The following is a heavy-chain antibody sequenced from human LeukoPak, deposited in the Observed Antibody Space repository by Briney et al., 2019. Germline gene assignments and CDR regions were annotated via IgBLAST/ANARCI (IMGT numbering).Heavy chain of an antibody. CDR2: ISSSSSYI. J-gene: IGHJ4*02. CDR1: GFTFSSYS. CDR3: ARVEGGDLKLGFDY. V-gene: IGHV3-21*01. D-gene: IGHD2-21*02. Sequence: GGSLRLSCAASGFTFSSYSMNWVRQAPGKGLEWVSSISSSSSYIYYADSVKGRFTISRDNAKNSLYLQMNSLRAEDTAVYYCARVEGGDLKLGFDYWGQGTLVTVSS.